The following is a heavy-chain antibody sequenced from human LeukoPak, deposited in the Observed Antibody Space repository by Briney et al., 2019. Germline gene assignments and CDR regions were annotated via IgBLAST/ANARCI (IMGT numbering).Heavy chain of an antibody. CDR3: ARLTLGGSYYTFDY. Sequence: GESLTISCKGSGYSFPSYWIGWVRQMPGKGLEWMGFIYPGDSVTRYSPSFQGKVTISADKSISTAYLQWSSLKASDTAMYYCARLTLGGSYYTFDYWGQGTLVTVSS. CDR1: GYSFPSYW. J-gene: IGHJ4*02. CDR2: IYPGDSVT. V-gene: IGHV5-51*01. D-gene: IGHD1-26*01.